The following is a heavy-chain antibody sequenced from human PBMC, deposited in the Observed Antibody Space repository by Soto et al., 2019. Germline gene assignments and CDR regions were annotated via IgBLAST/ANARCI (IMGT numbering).Heavy chain of an antibody. Sequence: LILACAASGCSFVSYSLSWVRQAPGEGLEWVSTISGSDGKTFYADSVKGRFSISRDTSQSTLYLQMNSLRADDTAMYYCARWSYLDYWGQGTRVTVSS. D-gene: IGHD3-3*01. CDR3: ARWSYLDY. J-gene: IGHJ4*02. CDR2: ISGSDGKT. V-gene: IGHV3-23*01. CDR1: GCSFVSYS.